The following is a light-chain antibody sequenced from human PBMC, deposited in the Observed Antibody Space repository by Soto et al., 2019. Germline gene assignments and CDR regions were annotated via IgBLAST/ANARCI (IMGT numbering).Light chain of an antibody. Sequence: DIVMTQSPDSLAVSLGERATINCKSSQSVLYSSNNKNYLAWYQQKPGQPPKLLIYWASTRESGVPDRFSGSGSETDFTLTISSRQAEDVAVYYCQQYYSTPYTFGQGTKLEIK. V-gene: IGKV4-1*01. CDR1: QSVLYSSNNKNY. CDR2: WAS. CDR3: QQYYSTPYT. J-gene: IGKJ2*01.